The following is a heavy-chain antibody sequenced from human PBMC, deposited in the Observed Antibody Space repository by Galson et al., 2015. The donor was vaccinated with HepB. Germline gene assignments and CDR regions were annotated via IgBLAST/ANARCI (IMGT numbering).Heavy chain of an antibody. CDR1: GGSISSGDYY. CDR2: IYYSGST. Sequence: LSLTCTVSGGSISSGDYYWSWIRQPPGKGLEWIGYIYYSGSTYYNPSLKSRVTISVDTSKNQFSLKLSSVTAADTAVYYCAREGQGWDFWSGYYYYLDVWGKGTTVTVSS. D-gene: IGHD3-3*01. V-gene: IGHV4-30-4*01. J-gene: IGHJ6*03. CDR3: AREGQGWDFWSGYYYYLDV.